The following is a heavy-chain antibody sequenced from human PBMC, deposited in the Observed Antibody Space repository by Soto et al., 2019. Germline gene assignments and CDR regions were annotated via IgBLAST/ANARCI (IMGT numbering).Heavy chain of an antibody. Sequence: GGSLRLSCAASGFTFSSYAMSWVRQAPGKGLEWVSAISGSGGSTYYADSVKGRFTISRDNSKNTPYLQMNSLRAEDTAVYYCAKTYYYDSSGYYRLTYYFDYWGQGTLVTVSS. J-gene: IGHJ4*02. CDR2: ISGSGGST. V-gene: IGHV3-23*01. CDR1: GFTFSSYA. D-gene: IGHD3-22*01. CDR3: AKTYYYDSSGYYRLTYYFDY.